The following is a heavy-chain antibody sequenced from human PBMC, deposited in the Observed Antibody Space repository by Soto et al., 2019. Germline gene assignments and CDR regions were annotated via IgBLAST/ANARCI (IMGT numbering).Heavy chain of an antibody. D-gene: IGHD3-3*01. CDR1: GFTFSGYG. CDR3: AKEGHYDFWSGYYPPPGYYYGMDV. CDR2: ISYDGINR. J-gene: IGHJ6*02. V-gene: IGHV3-30*18. Sequence: GGSLRLSCAASGFTFSGYGMHWVRQAPGKGLEWVAVISYDGINRYYVDSVKGRFTISRDNSKNTLYLQMNSLRAEDTAVYYCAKEGHYDFWSGYYPPPGYYYGMDVWGRGTTVTVSS.